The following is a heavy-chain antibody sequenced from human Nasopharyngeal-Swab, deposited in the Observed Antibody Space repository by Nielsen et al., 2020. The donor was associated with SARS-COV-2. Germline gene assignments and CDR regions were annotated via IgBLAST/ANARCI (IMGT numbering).Heavy chain of an antibody. CDR1: GFTFSSYS. Sequence: GESLKISCAASGFTFSSYSMNWVRQAPGKGLEWVSSISSSSSYIYYADSVKGRFTISRDNAKNSLYLQMNSLRAEDTAEYYCARSKHSGSYYYGMDVWGQGTTVTVSS. V-gene: IGHV3-21*01. CDR2: ISSSSSYI. CDR3: ARSKHSGSYYYGMDV. D-gene: IGHD1-26*01. J-gene: IGHJ6*02.